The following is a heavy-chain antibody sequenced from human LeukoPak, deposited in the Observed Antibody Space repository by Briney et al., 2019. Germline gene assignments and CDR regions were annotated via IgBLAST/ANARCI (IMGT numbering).Heavy chain of an antibody. D-gene: IGHD3-10*01. Sequence: SVKVSCKASGGTFSSYAISWVRQAPGQGLEWMGGIIPIFGTANYAQKFQGRVTITADESTSTAYMELSSLRSEDTAVYYCAREITMVRGAPDYWGQGTLVTVSS. CDR1: GGTFSSYA. CDR3: AREITMVRGAPDY. J-gene: IGHJ4*02. V-gene: IGHV1-69*13. CDR2: IIPIFGTA.